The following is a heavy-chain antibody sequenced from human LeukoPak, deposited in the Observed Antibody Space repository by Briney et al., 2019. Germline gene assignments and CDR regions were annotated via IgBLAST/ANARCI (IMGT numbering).Heavy chain of an antibody. CDR1: GYSFNTYW. CDR3: ARPCSGGSCYSSYDAFDI. CDR2: IYPGDSDT. Sequence: AGESLKISCKGSGYSFNTYWIGWVRQMPGKGLEWMGIIYPGDSDTRYSPSFQGQVTISADKSISTAYLQWSSLKASDTAMYYCARPCSGGSCYSSYDAFDIWGQGTMVTVSS. D-gene: IGHD2-15*01. J-gene: IGHJ3*02. V-gene: IGHV5-51*01.